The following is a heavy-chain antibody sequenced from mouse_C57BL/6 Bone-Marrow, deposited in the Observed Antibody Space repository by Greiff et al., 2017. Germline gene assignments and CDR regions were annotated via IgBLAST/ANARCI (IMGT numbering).Heavy chain of an antibody. CDR3: ARDTEVANYYAMDY. V-gene: IGHV1-69*01. J-gene: IGHJ4*01. CDR2: IDPSDSYT. CDR1: GYTFTSYW. Sequence: QVQLQQPGAELVMPGASVKLSCKASGYTFTSYWMHWVKQSPGQGLEWIGEIDPSDSYTNYNQKFKGKSTLTVDKSSSTAYMQLSSLTSEDSAVYYCARDTEVANYYAMDYWGQGTSVTVSS. D-gene: IGHD1-1*01.